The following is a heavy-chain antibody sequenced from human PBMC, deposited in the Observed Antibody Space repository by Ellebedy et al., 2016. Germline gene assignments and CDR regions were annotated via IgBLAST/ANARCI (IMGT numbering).Heavy chain of an antibody. CDR2: IYYSGST. J-gene: IGHJ4*02. CDR1: GGSISSGGYY. D-gene: IGHD1-26*01. V-gene: IGHV4-31*03. CDR3: ARDRGSYYSLDY. Sequence: SETLSLXCTVSGGSISSGGYYWSWIRQHPGKGLEWIGYIYYSGSTYYNPSLKSRVTISVDTSKNQFSLKLSSVTAADTAVYYCARDRGSYYSLDYWGQGTLVTVSS.